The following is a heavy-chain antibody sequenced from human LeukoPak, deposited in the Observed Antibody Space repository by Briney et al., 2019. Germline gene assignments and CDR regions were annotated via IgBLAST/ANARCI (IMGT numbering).Heavy chain of an antibody. CDR3: AKGLERRIPGDFDY. CDR1: GGSLSSYF. Sequence: PSETLSLTCSVSGGSLSSYFWTWIRQPPGKGLELIGHIYYSGSANYNPSLESRVTISRDTSKNQFSLKLDSVTAADTAVYYCAKGLERRIPGDFDYWGQGTLVTVSS. D-gene: IGHD1-1*01. J-gene: IGHJ4*02. V-gene: IGHV4-59*08. CDR2: IYYSGSA.